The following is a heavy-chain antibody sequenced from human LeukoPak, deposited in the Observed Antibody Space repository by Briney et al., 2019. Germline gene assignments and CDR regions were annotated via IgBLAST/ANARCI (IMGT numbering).Heavy chain of an antibody. CDR3: AKSGRPHDTGDYYFGY. J-gene: IGHJ4*02. D-gene: IGHD7-27*01. V-gene: IGHV3-30*18. Sequence: GRSLRLSCAASGFTFSSYGMHWVCQAPGKGLEWVAVISYDGSNKYYADSVKGRFTISRDNSKNTLYLQMNSLRAEDTAVYYCAKSGRPHDTGDYYFGYWGQGTLVTVSS. CDR2: ISYDGSNK. CDR1: GFTFSSYG.